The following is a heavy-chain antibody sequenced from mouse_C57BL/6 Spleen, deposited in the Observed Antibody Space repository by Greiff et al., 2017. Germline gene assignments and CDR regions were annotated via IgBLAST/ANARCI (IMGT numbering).Heavy chain of an antibody. V-gene: IGHV1-18*01. CDR3: ARDGGNYEDYYAMGY. J-gene: IGHJ4*01. CDR1: GYTFTDYN. Sequence: EVQLQESGPELVKPGASVKIPCKASGYTFTDYNMDWVKQSHGKSLEWIGDINPNNGGTIYNQKFKGKATLTVDKSSSTAYMELRSLTSEDTAVYYCARDGGNYEDYYAMGYWGQGASVTVSS. D-gene: IGHD2-1*01. CDR2: INPNNGGT.